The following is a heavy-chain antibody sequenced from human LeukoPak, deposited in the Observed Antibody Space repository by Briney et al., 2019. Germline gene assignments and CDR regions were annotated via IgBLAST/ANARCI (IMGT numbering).Heavy chain of an antibody. D-gene: IGHD6-13*01. CDR3: AKGSRRGAAAGLGYYYYMDV. CDR1: GFTFSSYA. CDR2: ISGSGGST. V-gene: IGHV3-23*01. J-gene: IGHJ6*03. Sequence: GGSLRLSCAASGFTFSSYAMSWVRQAPGKGLEWVSAISGSGGSTYYADSVKGRFTISRDNSKNTLYLQMNSLRAEDTAVYYCAKGSRRGAAAGLGYYYYMDVWGKGTTVTVSS.